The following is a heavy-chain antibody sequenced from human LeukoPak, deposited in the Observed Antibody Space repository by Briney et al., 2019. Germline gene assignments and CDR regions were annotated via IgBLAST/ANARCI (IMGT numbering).Heavy chain of an antibody. J-gene: IGHJ3*02. CDR3: ARELISSRAAFDT. CDR1: GGSFSGYY. CDR2: INHSGST. Sequence: SETLSLTCAVYGGSFSGYYWSWIRQPPGKGLEWIGEINHSGSTNYNPSLKSRVTISVDTSKNQFSLELSSVTAADTAVYYCARELISSRAAFDTWGQGTVVTVSS. V-gene: IGHV4-34*01. D-gene: IGHD3-10*01.